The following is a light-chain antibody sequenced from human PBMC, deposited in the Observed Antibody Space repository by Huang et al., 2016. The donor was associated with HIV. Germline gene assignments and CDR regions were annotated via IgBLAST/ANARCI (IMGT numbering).Light chain of an antibody. J-gene: IGKJ1*01. CDR2: WAS. V-gene: IGKV4-1*01. CDR1: QSVLNRSNNKKY. CDR3: QQYFNTPPT. Sequence: DIVMTQSLDSLAVSLGERATIKCKSSQSVLNRSNNKKYLAWYQKKPGQPPKLVIYWASTRESGGPGRFSGSGSETDFTLTISSLQAEDVAVYYCQQYFNTPPTFGQGTKVEIK.